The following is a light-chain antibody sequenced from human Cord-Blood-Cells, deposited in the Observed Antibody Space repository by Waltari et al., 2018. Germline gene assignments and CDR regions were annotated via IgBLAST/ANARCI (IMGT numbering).Light chain of an antibody. CDR3: QSYDSSLGNV. CDR2: GNS. Sequence: QSVLTQPPSVSGAPGQRVTISCTGSSSNIGAGYDVHWYQQLPGTAPNLLIYGNSNRPSGVPDRFSGSKSGTSASLAITGLQAEDEADYYCQSYDSSLGNVFGTGTKVTVL. J-gene: IGLJ1*01. CDR1: SSNIGAGYD. V-gene: IGLV1-40*01.